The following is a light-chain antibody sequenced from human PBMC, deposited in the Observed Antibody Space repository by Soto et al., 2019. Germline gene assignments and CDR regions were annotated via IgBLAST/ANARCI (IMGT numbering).Light chain of an antibody. J-gene: IGLJ1*01. CDR1: SSDVGSYNR. V-gene: IGLV2-18*02. CDR2: EVS. Sequence: QDVLTQPPAVSWSPGQSVTISCTGTSSDVGSYNRVSWYQQPPGTAPKLIIYEVSNRPSGVPDRFSGSKSGNTASLTISGLQAEDEADYYCSSYTSSSTYVFGTGTKVTVL. CDR3: SSYTSSSTYV.